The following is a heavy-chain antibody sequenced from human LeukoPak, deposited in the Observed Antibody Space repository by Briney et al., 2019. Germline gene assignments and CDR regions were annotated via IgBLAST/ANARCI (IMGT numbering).Heavy chain of an antibody. CDR1: GFTVSSNY. CDR3: ARVPAEWELPGWFDP. J-gene: IGHJ5*02. Sequence: PGGSLRLSCAASGFTVSSNYMSWVRQAPGKGLEWVSVIYSGGSTYYADSVKGRFTISRDNSKNTLYLQMNSLRAEDTAVYYCARVPAEWELPGWFDPWGQGTLVTVSS. D-gene: IGHD1-26*01. CDR2: IYSGGST. V-gene: IGHV3-53*05.